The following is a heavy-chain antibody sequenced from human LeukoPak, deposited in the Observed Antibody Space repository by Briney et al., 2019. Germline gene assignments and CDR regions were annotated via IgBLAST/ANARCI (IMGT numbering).Heavy chain of an antibody. V-gene: IGHV4-59*08. CDR1: GGSILSDNY. CDR3: ARSQTTVVSRFYYYYYMDV. CDR2: IYYGEST. Sequence: SETLSLTCTVSGGSILSDNYWSWIRQPPGKGLEWIGYIYYGESTNYNPSLKSRVTISVDTSKNQFSLKLSSVTAADTAVYYCARSQTTVVSRFYYYYYMDVWGKGTTVTISS. D-gene: IGHD4-23*01. J-gene: IGHJ6*03.